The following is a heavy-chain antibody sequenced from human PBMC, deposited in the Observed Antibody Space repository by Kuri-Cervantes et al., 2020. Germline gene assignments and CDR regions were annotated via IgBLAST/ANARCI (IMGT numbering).Heavy chain of an antibody. CDR3: ATTQRGYSYGYPNPFDY. D-gene: IGHD5-18*01. V-gene: IGHV4-39*01. J-gene: IGHJ4*02. CDR1: GGSISSSSYY. Sequence: GSLRLSCTVSGGSISSSSYYWGWLRQPPGKGLVWIGSIYYSGSTYYNPSLKSRVTISVDTSKNQFSLKLSSVTAADTAVYYWATTQRGYSYGYPNPFDYWGQGTLVTVSS. CDR2: IYYSGST.